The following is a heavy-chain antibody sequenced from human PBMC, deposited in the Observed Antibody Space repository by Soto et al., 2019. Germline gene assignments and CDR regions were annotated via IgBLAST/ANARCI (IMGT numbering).Heavy chain of an antibody. CDR2: IYSGGST. CDR1: GFTVSSNY. V-gene: IGHV3-66*01. J-gene: IGHJ4*02. D-gene: IGHD6-13*01. CDR3: ARDPRDSSSWYDHY. Sequence: ESGGGLVQPGGSLRLSCAASGFTVSSNYMSWVRQAPGKGLEWVSVIYSGGSTYYADSVKGRFTISRDNSKNTLYLQMNSLRAEDTAVYYCARDPRDSSSWYDHYWGQGTLVTVSS.